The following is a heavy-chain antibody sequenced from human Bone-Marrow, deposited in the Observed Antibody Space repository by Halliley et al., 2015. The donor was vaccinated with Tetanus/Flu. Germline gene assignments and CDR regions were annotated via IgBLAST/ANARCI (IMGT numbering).Heavy chain of an antibody. D-gene: IGHD6-19*01. CDR3: ARVKSVAGLDYYNYYGMDV. CDR2: IYNDGSA. V-gene: IGHV3-53*01. J-gene: IGHJ6*02. Sequence: IYNDGSAYYADFVKGRFTIPRDNSKNTLYLQMNSLRAEDTAIYYCARVKSVAGLDYYNYYGMDVWGQGTTVTVAS.